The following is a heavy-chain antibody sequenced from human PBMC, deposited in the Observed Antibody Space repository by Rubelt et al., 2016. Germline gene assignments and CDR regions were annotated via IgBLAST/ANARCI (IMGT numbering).Heavy chain of an antibody. D-gene: IGHD3-22*01. CDR2: IKQDGSEK. Sequence: MSWVRQAPGKGLEWVANIKQDGSEKNYVDSVKGRFTISRDNVKNLLNLQMTNLRAEDTAVYYCARGTNYYDGSGSIDYWGQGTLVTVSS. CDR3: ARGTNYYDGSGSIDY. J-gene: IGHJ4*02. V-gene: IGHV3-7*01.